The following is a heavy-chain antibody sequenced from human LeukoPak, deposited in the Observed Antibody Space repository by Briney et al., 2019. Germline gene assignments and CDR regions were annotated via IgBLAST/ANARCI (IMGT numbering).Heavy chain of an antibody. CDR2: IRSKANNYAT. V-gene: IGHV3-73*01. CDR1: GFTFSGSA. J-gene: IGHJ3*02. CDR3: ARAGGLDTAMVMGSAFDI. D-gene: IGHD5-18*01. Sequence: GGSLRLSCAASGFTFSGSAMHWVRQASGNGPEWVGRIRSKANNYATVYAASVKGRFTISRDDSNNTLYLQMNSLRAEDTAVYYCARAGGLDTAMVMGSAFDIWGQGTMVTVSS.